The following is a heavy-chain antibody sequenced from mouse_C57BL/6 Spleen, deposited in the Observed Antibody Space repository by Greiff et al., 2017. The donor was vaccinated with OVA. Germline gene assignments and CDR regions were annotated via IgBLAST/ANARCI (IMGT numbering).Heavy chain of an antibody. CDR3: ARTHYYGSSYEGAMDY. D-gene: IGHD1-1*01. CDR2: INPNNGGT. J-gene: IGHJ4*01. V-gene: IGHV1-26*01. Sequence: VQLQQSGPELVKPGASVKISCKASGYTFTDYYMNWVKQSHGKSLEWIGDINPNNGGTSYNQKFKGKATLTVDKSSSTAYMELRSLTSEDSAVYYCARTHYYGSSYEGAMDYWGQGTSVTVSS. CDR1: GYTFTDYY.